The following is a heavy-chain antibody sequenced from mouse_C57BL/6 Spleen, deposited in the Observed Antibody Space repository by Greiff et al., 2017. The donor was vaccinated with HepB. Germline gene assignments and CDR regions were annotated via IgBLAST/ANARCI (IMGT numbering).Heavy chain of an antibody. D-gene: IGHD2-4*01. CDR1: GYAFTNYL. CDR2: INPGSGGT. Sequence: QVQLKQSGAELVRPGTSVKVSCKASGYAFTNYLIEWVKQRPGQGLEWIGVINPGSGGTNYNEKFKGKATLTADKSSSTAYMQLSSLTSEDSAVYFCARSWDYDGAWFAYWGQGTLVTVSA. CDR3: ARSWDYDGAWFAY. J-gene: IGHJ3*01. V-gene: IGHV1-54*01.